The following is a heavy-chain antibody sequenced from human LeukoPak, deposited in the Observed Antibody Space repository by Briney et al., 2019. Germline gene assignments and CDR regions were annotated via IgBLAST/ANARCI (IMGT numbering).Heavy chain of an antibody. CDR1: GFTFSSYS. CDR3: ARAAGSYYDSSGYYRTRRYYFDY. Sequence: GGSLRLSCAASGFTFSSYSMNWVRQAPGKGLEWVSSISRSSSYIYYADSVKGRFTISRDNAKNSLYLQMNSLRAEDTAVYYCARAAGSYYDSSGYYRTRRYYFDYWGQGTLVTVSS. CDR2: ISRSSSYI. D-gene: IGHD3-22*01. V-gene: IGHV3-21*01. J-gene: IGHJ4*02.